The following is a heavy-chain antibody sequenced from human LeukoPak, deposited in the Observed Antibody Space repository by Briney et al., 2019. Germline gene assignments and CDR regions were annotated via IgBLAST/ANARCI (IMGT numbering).Heavy chain of an antibody. J-gene: IGHJ4*02. CDR3: ARVVAVYYFDY. V-gene: IGHV3-23*01. CDR1: GFTFSSYA. CDR2: ISGSGGST. Sequence: GGSLRLSCAASGFTFSSYAMSWVRQAPGKGLEWVSAISGSGGSTYYADSVKGRYTISRDNSKNTLYLHMNSLRAEDTALYYCARVVAVYYFDYWGQGTLVTVSS.